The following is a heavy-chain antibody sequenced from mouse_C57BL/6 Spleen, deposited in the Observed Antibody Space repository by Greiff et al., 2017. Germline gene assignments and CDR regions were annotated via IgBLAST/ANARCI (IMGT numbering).Heavy chain of an antibody. CDR2: INPGSGGT. CDR1: GYAFTNYL. Sequence: QVQLQQSGAELVRPGTSVKVSCKASGYAFTNYLIEWVKQRPGQGLEWIGVINPGSGGTNYNEKFKGKATLTADKSSSTAYMQLSSLTSEDSAVYFCARGGGILYNPWFAYWGQGTLVTVSA. D-gene: IGHD1-1*01. CDR3: ARGGGILYNPWFAY. J-gene: IGHJ3*01. V-gene: IGHV1-54*01.